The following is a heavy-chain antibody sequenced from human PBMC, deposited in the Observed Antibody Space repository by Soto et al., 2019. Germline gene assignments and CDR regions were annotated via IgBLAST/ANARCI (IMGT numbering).Heavy chain of an antibody. CDR1: GFTFSSYA. V-gene: IGHV3-23*01. CDR2: IGGSGDNT. D-gene: IGHD5-12*01. J-gene: IGHJ4*02. CDR3: AKTISGYFWAGDS. Sequence: GGSLWRYSAASGFTFSSYAISWVRQAPGKGLEWVSGIGGSGDNTYYADSVRGRFTISRDNSRNTLYLQMNSLRAEDTALYYCAKTISGYFWAGDSWGRGTLVTVSP.